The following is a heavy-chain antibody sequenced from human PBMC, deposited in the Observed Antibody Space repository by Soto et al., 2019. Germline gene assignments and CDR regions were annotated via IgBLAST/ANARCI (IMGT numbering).Heavy chain of an antibody. V-gene: IGHV3-48*02. D-gene: IGHD3-10*01. CDR3: ARGRGSGSYDY. CDR2: ISTSSSTI. Sequence: EVQLVESGGGLVQPGGSLRLSCAGSGFTISTFSMNWVRQAPGKGLVWVSYISTSSSTIYYADSVKGRFTISTDTAKNSLYLQMSTLRDEDTAVYYCARGRGSGSYDYWGQGTLVTVSS. CDR1: GFTISTFS. J-gene: IGHJ4*02.